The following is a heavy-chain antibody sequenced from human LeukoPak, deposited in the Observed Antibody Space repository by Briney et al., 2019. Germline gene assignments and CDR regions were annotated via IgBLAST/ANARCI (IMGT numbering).Heavy chain of an antibody. J-gene: IGHJ4*02. V-gene: IGHV3-49*03. D-gene: IGHD6-13*01. Sequence: PGGSLRLSCTASGFTFGDYAMSWFRRAPGKGLEWVGFIRSKAYGGTTEYAASVKGRFTISRDDSKSIAYLQMNSLKTEDTAVYYCTRGRYSSSPDYWGQGTLVTVSS. CDR2: IRSKAYGGTT. CDR1: GFTFGDYA. CDR3: TRGRYSSSPDY.